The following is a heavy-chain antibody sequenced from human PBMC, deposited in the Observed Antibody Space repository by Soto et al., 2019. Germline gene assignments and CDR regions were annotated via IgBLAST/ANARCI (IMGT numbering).Heavy chain of an antibody. CDR3: ARNFGSSPYYYYYYGMDV. J-gene: IGHJ6*01. CDR2: IIPIFGTA. V-gene: IGHV1-69*13. CDR1: RGTFSSYA. D-gene: IGHD6-13*01. Sequence: GGSVQECFKASRGTFSSYAISWVRQAPGQGVEWMGGIIPIFGTANYAQKFQGRVTITADESTSTAYMELSRLRSEDTAVYYCARNFGSSPYYYYYYGMDVWGQGTTVTGSS.